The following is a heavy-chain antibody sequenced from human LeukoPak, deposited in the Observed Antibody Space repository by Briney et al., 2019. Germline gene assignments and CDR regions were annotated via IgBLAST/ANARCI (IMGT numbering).Heavy chain of an antibody. V-gene: IGHV3-48*03. J-gene: IGHJ4*02. CDR2: ISTSGSTI. CDR3: ARTADYSSSSCFARPFDY. Sequence: GGSLRLSCAASGFTFTSFELNWVRQAPGKGLEWVSYISTSGSTIFYTDSVKGRFTISRDNAKNSLYLQMNSLRAEDTAVYYCARTADYSSSSCFARPFDYWGQGTLVTVSS. CDR1: GFTFTSFE. D-gene: IGHD6-13*01.